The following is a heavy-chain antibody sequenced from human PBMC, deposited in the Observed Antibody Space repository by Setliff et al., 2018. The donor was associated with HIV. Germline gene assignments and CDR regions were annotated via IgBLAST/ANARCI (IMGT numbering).Heavy chain of an antibody. CDR3: ARAGTTILNFFYGMDV. V-gene: IGHV1-46*04. CDR2: INPSGGSV. J-gene: IGHJ6*02. CDR1: GYTFTSYS. D-gene: IGHD3-3*02. Sequence: ASVKVSCKASGYTFTSYSMHWVRQAPGQGLEWMGYINPSGGSVNYAQELQGRATMTRDTSTSTVYMELTRLRNDDTAVYFCARAGTTILNFFYGMDVWGRGTTVTAP.